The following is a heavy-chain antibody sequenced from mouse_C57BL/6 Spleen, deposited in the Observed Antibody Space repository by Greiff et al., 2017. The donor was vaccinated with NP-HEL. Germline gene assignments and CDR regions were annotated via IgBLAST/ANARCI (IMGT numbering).Heavy chain of an antibody. CDR3: VSHWDGY. Sequence: VQRVESGAELVMPGASVKLSCKASGYTFTSYWMHWVKQRPGQGLEWIGEIDPSDSYTNYNQKFKGKSTLTVDKSSSTAYMQLSSLTSEDSAVYYCVSHWDGYWGQGTTLTVSS. V-gene: IGHV1-69*01. CDR2: IDPSDSYT. CDR1: GYTFTSYW. D-gene: IGHD4-1*01. J-gene: IGHJ2*01.